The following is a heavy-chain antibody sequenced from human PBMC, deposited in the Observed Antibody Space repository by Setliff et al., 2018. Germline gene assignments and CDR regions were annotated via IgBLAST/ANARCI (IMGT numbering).Heavy chain of an antibody. CDR2: IIPIFGST. Sequence: SVKVSCKASGGTFSSYDISGVRQAPGQGLEWMGRIIPIFGSTNYAQNFQGRVTITADKSTSTAYMDLSSLRSEDSAVYYCARARGGTAIANWFDRWGQGTLVTVSS. J-gene: IGHJ5*02. CDR3: ARARGGTAIANWFDR. CDR1: GGTFSSYD. D-gene: IGHD2-21*01. V-gene: IGHV1-69*06.